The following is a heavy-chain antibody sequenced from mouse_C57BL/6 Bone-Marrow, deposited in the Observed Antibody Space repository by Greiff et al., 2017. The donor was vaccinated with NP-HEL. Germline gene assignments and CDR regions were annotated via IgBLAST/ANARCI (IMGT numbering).Heavy chain of an antibody. D-gene: IGHD1-1*01. J-gene: IGHJ2*01. CDR1: GYTFTSYW. CDR3: ARRDYGSSWRDY. V-gene: IGHV1-55*01. Sequence: QVQLKQPGAELVKPGASVKMSCKASGYTFTSYWITWVKQRPGQGLEWIGDIYPGSGSTNYNEKFKSKATLTVDTSSSTAYMQLSSLTSEDSAVYYCARRDYGSSWRDYWGQGTTLTVSS. CDR2: IYPGSGST.